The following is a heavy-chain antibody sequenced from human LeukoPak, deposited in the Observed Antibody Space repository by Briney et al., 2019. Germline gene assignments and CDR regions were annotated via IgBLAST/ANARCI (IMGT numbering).Heavy chain of an antibody. J-gene: IGHJ4*02. V-gene: IGHV1-18*01. D-gene: IGHD3-16*01. CDR2: ISAYNGDT. CDR3: ARVLYYDYVWGSCDY. Sequence: ASVKVSCKASGYTFTSYGISWVRQAPGQGLEWMGWISAYNGDTNYAQKLQGRVTMTTDTSTSTAYMELRSLRSDDTAVYYCARVLYYDYVWGSCDYWGQGTLVTVSS. CDR1: GYTFTSYG.